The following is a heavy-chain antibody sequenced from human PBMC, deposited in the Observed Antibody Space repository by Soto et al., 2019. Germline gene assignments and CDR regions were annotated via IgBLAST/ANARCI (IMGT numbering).Heavy chain of an antibody. D-gene: IGHD3-10*01. CDR2: ISGSGST. CDR3: AKTDGSGIVRPNFDY. V-gene: IGHV3-23*01. CDR1: GFTFSSFA. Sequence: PGGSLRLSCAASGFTFSSFAMTWVRQAPGKGLEWVSVISGSGSTYTADSMKGRFTISRDNSKNTLYLHMNSLRVEDMAVYYCAKTDGSGIVRPNFDYWGQGTLVTVSS. J-gene: IGHJ4*02.